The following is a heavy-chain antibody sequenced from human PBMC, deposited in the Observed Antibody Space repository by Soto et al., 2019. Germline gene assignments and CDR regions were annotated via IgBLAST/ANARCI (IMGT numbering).Heavy chain of an antibody. Sequence: ESGGGVVQPGGSLRLSCATSGFSLSSYAMHWVRQAPGKGLEWVALMSYDETKKYYADSVKGRFTISRDTSKNTLFLQMNNLRDEDTAVYYCAKDRRDGDFMHILVVDFWGQGALVTVSS. CDR1: GFSLSSYA. D-gene: IGHD2-15*01. J-gene: IGHJ4*02. CDR3: AKDRRDGDFMHILVVDF. CDR2: MSYDETKK. V-gene: IGHV3-30*18.